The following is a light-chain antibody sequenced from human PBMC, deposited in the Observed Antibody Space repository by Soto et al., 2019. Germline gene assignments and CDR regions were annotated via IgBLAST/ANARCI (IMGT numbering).Light chain of an antibody. V-gene: IGLV2-18*02. J-gene: IGLJ1*01. CDR2: EVS. CDR3: SSYTISSTYV. CDR1: SSDVGSYNR. Sequence: QSVLTQPPSVSGSPGQSVAISCIGTSSDVGSYNRVSWYQQPPGTAPKLIISEVSNRPSGVPDRFSGSKSGNTASLTISGLQAEDEGDYYCSSYTISSTYVFGTGTKVTVL.